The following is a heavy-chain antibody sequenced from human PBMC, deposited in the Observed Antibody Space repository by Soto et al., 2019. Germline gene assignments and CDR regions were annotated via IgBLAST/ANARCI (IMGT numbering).Heavy chain of an antibody. CDR1: GYTFDSYG. D-gene: IGHD2-2*01. Sequence: QVQLVQSGAEVKKPGASVKVSCKASGYTFDSYGITWVRQAPGQGLEWMGWNSAYNGNTNHAEIVQGRVTMTTDTSTSTAYMELRSLRPDDTAVYYCARASGYSSSWGRTEYWGQGTLVTVSS. V-gene: IGHV1-18*01. CDR2: NSAYNGNT. CDR3: ARASGYSSSWGRTEY. J-gene: IGHJ4*02.